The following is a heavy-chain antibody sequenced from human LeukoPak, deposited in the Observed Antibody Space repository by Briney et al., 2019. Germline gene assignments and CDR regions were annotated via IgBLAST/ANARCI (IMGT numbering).Heavy chain of an antibody. CDR2: ISWNSGSI. CDR1: GFTFDDYA. Sequence: PGRSLRLSCAASGFTFDDYAMHWVRHAPGKGLEWVSGISWNSGSIGYADSVKGRFTISRDNAKSSLYLQMNSLRAEDTALYYCAKYDYWGQGTLVTVSS. J-gene: IGHJ4*02. V-gene: IGHV3-9*01. CDR3: AKYDY.